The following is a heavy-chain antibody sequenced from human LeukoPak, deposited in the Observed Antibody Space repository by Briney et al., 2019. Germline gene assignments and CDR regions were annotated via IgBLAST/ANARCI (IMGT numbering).Heavy chain of an antibody. CDR1: GITLSDYW. J-gene: IGHJ6*02. CDR2: IESDGSRT. V-gene: IGHV3-74*03. D-gene: IGHD2-2*03. Sequence: GGSLRLSCAASGITLSDYWMYWVRQGPGKGLVHVSRIESDGSRTVYADSVKGRFTISRDNTKNTMYLQMNSLRAEDTAVYYCVRGGHKLDIETSRYYYGLDVWGQGTTVTVSS. CDR3: VRGGHKLDIETSRYYYGLDV.